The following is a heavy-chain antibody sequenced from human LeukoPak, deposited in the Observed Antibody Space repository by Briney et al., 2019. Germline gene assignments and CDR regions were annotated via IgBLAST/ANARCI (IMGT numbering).Heavy chain of an antibody. J-gene: IGHJ4*02. V-gene: IGHV4-59*01. Sequence: SETLSLICSVSAGSLSTYWWSWIRQPPGKGLEWIGFIHYTGGTLYNPSLKSRVTLSVDVSKSQFSLSLTSATTADTAVYYCARTGSSGSFSDYWGQGTLVTVSS. CDR1: AGSLSTYW. D-gene: IGHD3-10*01. CDR3: ARTGSSGSFSDY. CDR2: IHYTGGT.